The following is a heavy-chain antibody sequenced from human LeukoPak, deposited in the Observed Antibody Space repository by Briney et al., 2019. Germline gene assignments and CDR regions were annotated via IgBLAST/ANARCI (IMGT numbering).Heavy chain of an antibody. CDR1: GGSISSYY. D-gene: IGHD5-12*01. J-gene: IGHJ4*02. V-gene: IGHV4-59*01. Sequence: SETLSLTCTVSGGSISSYYWSWIRQPPGKGLECIGYIYYSGSTNYNPSLKSRVTISVDTSKNQFSLKLSSVTAADTAVYYCARVGYSGYDFPDYWGQGTLVTVSS. CDR3: ARVGYSGYDFPDY. CDR2: IYYSGST.